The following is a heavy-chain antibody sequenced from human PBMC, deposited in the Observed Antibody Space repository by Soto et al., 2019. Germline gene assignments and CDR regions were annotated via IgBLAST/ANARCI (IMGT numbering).Heavy chain of an antibody. Sequence: DVQLVESGGGLVQPGGSLKLSCAASGLIFSDSAIHWVRQASGKGLEWVARIRSRGNNYATAYAASVKGRFTISRDDSKKTAYLQLNSLKTEDTAMYYCTRIFSDALDIWGQGTMVNVSS. V-gene: IGHV3-73*02. CDR2: IRSRGNNYAT. CDR3: TRIFSDALDI. J-gene: IGHJ3*02. CDR1: GLIFSDSA.